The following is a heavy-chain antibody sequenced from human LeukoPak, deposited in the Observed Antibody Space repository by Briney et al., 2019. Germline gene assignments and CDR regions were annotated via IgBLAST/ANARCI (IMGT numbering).Heavy chain of an antibody. J-gene: IGHJ5*02. Sequence: SVKVSCKASGGTFSSYAISWVRQAPGQGLEWMGRIIPILGIANYAQRFQGRVTITADKSTSTAYMELRSLRSDDTAVYYCARGRLNWFDPWGQGTLVTVSS. CDR2: IIPILGIA. CDR3: ARGRLNWFDP. CDR1: GGTFSSYA. D-gene: IGHD3-16*01. V-gene: IGHV1-69*04.